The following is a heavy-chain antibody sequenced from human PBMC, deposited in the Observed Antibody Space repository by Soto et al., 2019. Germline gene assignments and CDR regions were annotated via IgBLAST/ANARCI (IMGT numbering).Heavy chain of an antibody. Sequence: EVQLVESGGGLVQPGGSLRLSCAASGVTFSNYWMSWVRQAPGKGLEWVAYIKKDGSTKDYVDSVRGRFTVSRDNAKNSLYLQMNSLRAEDTAVYYCARDVSALDFWGQGTLVTVSS. CDR2: IKKDGSTK. CDR3: ARDVSALDF. J-gene: IGHJ4*02. CDR1: GVTFSNYW. V-gene: IGHV3-7*01.